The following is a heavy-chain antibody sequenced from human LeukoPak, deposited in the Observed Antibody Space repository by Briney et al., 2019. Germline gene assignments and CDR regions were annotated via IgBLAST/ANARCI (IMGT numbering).Heavy chain of an antibody. CDR2: ISYDGSNK. Sequence: GGSMRLSSAPSGFTLSSFGMHWVRQAPGKGLEWVAVISYDGSNKYYADSVKGRFTISRDNSKNTLYLQMNSLRAEDTAVYYCARGADDSSGYLGYWGQGTLVTVSS. D-gene: IGHD3-22*01. CDR1: GFTLSSFG. CDR3: ARGADDSSGYLGY. J-gene: IGHJ4*02. V-gene: IGHV3-30*03.